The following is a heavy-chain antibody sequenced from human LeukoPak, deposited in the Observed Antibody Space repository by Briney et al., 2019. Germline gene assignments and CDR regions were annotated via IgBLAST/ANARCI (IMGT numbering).Heavy chain of an antibody. D-gene: IGHD4-17*01. CDR2: ISHDGSDK. V-gene: IGHV3-30*04. CDR1: GFTLKIYP. CDR3: AREGVQTTVDAFDI. J-gene: IGHJ3*02. Sequence: GGSLRLSCAASGFTLKIYPMHWVRHAPGKGLEWLSVISHDGSDKNNADSVKGRFIISRDNSKNTIYLQLNSLRPEDTAMYYCAREGVQTTVDAFDIWGLGTMVIVS.